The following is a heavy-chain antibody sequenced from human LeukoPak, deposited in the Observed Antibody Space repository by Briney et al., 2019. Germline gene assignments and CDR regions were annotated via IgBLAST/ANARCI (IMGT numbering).Heavy chain of an antibody. CDR3: AHSYCGGDCYSFDY. Sequence: KSGPTLVNPTETLTLTCTVSGFSLGNARMGVSWIRQPPGKALEWLAHIFSNDEKSYSTSLKTRLTISKDTSKSQVVLTMTNMDPVDTATYYCAHSYCGGDCYSFDYWGQGTLVTVSS. J-gene: IGHJ4*02. V-gene: IGHV2-26*01. CDR1: GFSLGNARMG. CDR2: IFSNDEK. D-gene: IGHD2-21*02.